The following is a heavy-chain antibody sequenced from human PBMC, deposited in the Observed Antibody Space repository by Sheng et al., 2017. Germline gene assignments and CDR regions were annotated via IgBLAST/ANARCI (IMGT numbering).Heavy chain of an antibody. CDR2: IIPIFGTA. D-gene: IGHD4-17*01. CDR3: ARVAGDLVSTVTTDYYYYGMDV. CDR1: GGTFSSYA. J-gene: IGHJ6*02. Sequence: QVQLVQSGAEVKKPGSSVKVSCKASGGTFSSYAISWVRQAPGQGLEWMGGIIPIFGTANYAQKFQGRFTITADESTSTAYMELSSLRSEDTAVYYCARVAGDLVSTVTTDYYYYGMDVWGQGTTVTV. V-gene: IGHV1-69*01.